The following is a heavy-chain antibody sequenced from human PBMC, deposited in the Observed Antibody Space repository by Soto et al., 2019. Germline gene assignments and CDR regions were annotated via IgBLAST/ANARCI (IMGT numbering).Heavy chain of an antibody. V-gene: IGHV3-23*01. Sequence: GGSLRLSCAASGFTFSSYAMSWVRQAPGKGLEWVSAISGSGGSTYYADSVKGRFTISRDNSKNTLYLQMNSLRAEDTAVYYCAKWSFVVPGNYYYYYMDVWGKGTTVTVSS. CDR1: GFTFSSYA. D-gene: IGHD2-2*01. CDR2: ISGSGGST. CDR3: AKWSFVVPGNYYYYYMDV. J-gene: IGHJ6*03.